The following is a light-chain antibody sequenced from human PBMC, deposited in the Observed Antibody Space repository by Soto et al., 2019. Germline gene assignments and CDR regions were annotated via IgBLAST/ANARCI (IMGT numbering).Light chain of an antibody. CDR1: QSVSSSY. CDR3: QQYGSSPPWT. J-gene: IGKJ1*01. Sequence: EIVLTQSPGTLSLSPGERATLSCRASQSVSSSYLAWYQQKPGQAPRLLIYGASSRATGIPDRFSGSGSGTHFTLTISRLEPADFAVYYCQQYGSSPPWTFGQGTKVEIK. CDR2: GAS. V-gene: IGKV3-20*01.